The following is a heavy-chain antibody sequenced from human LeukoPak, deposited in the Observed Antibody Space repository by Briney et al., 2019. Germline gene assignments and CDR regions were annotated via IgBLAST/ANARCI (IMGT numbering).Heavy chain of an antibody. CDR3: AKDWHILTGRNCFDP. D-gene: IGHD3-9*01. J-gene: IGHJ5*02. CDR1: GYTFIAYY. CDR2: VTSYNGDT. Sequence: ASVKVSRRASGYTFIAYYMHWVRQAPGQGLEWMGWVTSYNGDTNYAQKFQGRVTMSTDTSTSTAYMELRSLRFDDTAIYYCAKDWHILTGRNCFDPWGQGTLVTVSS. V-gene: IGHV1-18*01.